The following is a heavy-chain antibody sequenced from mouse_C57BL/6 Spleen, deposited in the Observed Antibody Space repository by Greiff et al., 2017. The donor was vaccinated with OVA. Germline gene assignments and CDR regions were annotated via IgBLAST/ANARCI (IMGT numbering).Heavy chain of an antibody. CDR3: ARRGDFTTVVDAMDD. J-gene: IGHJ4*01. D-gene: IGHD1-1*01. CDR1: GFSLTRYG. CDR2: IWSGGST. Sequence: VKLLESGPGLVQPSQSLSITCTVSGFSLTRYGVHWVRQSPGKGLEWLGVIWSGGSTAYNAAFLSRLSISKDNSKSQVYFKMNSLQADDTAIYYCARRGDFTTVVDAMDDWGQGTSVTVSS. V-gene: IGHV2-2*01.